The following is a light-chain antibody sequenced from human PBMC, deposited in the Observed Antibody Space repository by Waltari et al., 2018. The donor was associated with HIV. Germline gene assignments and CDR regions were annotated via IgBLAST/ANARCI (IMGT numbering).Light chain of an antibody. Sequence: EIVMTQSPATLSVSPGERATLSCRASQSVSSKLAWYQQKPGQAPRLLIYDASARATGIPARFSGSGSGTEFTLTISSLQSEDFAVYYCQQYNYWYTFGQGTNLEIK. J-gene: IGKJ2*01. CDR3: QQYNYWYT. CDR2: DAS. V-gene: IGKV3-15*01. CDR1: QSVSSK.